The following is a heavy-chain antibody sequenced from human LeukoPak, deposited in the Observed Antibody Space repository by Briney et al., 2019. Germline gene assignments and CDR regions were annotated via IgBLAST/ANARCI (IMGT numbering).Heavy chain of an antibody. CDR2: INHSGST. J-gene: IGHJ6*03. D-gene: IGHD3-10*01. CDR3: ARGWELRAFMDV. Sequence: SETLSLTCAVYGGSFSGYYWSWIRQPPGKGLEWIGEINHSGSTHYNPSLKSRVTISVDTSKNQFSLKLSSVTAADTAVYYCARGWELRAFMDVWGKGTTVTVSS. CDR1: GGSFSGYY. V-gene: IGHV4-34*01.